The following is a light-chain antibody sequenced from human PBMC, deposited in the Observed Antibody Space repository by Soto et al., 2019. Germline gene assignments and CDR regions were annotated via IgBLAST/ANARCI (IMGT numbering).Light chain of an antibody. V-gene: IGLV1-40*01. Sequence: QFVLTQPPSVSGAPGQRVTISCTASSSNIGAGYDVHWYQQLPATAPKLLLYGNSNRPSGVPDRFSGSKSGTSASLDITGLQAEDEADYYCQSYDSSLSGDVFGTGTKVTV. CDR2: GNS. J-gene: IGLJ1*01. CDR3: QSYDSSLSGDV. CDR1: SSNIGAGYD.